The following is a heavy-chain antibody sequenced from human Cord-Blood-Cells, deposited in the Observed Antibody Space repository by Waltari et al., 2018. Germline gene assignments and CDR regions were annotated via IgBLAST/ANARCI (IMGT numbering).Heavy chain of an antibody. J-gene: IGHJ4*02. CDR1: GGTFSSYA. CDR3: ARDHYSSSSAYYFDY. V-gene: IGHV1-69*01. D-gene: IGHD6-6*01. CDR2: IIPIFGTA. Sequence: QVQLVQSGAEVKKPGSSVKVSCKASGGTFSSYAISWVGQAPGQGLEWMGGIIPIFGTANYAQKLQGRVTITADESTSTAYMELSSLRSEDTAVYYCARDHYSSSSAYYFDYWGQGTLVTVSS.